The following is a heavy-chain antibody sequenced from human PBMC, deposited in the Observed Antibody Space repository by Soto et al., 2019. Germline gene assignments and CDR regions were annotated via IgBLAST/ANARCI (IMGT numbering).Heavy chain of an antibody. CDR3: ARDDEGGSYCDLGY. Sequence: PGGSLRLSCAASGFTFSNYIMHWVRQAPGKGLEWVAIILHDGNNKYYADSVKGRFTISRDNSKNTLYLQMNSLRTEDTAIYYCARDDEGGSYCDLGYWGQGTLVTRLL. J-gene: IGHJ4*02. CDR1: GFTFSNYI. V-gene: IGHV3-30-3*01. CDR2: ILHDGNNK. D-gene: IGHD3-10*01.